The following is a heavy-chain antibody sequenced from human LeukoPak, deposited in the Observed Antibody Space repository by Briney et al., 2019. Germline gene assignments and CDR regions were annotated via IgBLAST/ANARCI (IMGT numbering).Heavy chain of an antibody. CDR2: IWHSGNT. Sequence: SETLSLTCAVSGGSISSSTWWSWVRQPPGKELEWIGEIWHSGNTNYNPSLNDRVTISIDKSMNQFSLKLRSVTAADAAIYYCSFYNHGWYFEYWGQGTLVTVSS. D-gene: IGHD3-10*01. CDR3: SFYNHGWYFEY. J-gene: IGHJ4*02. CDR1: GGSISSSTW. V-gene: IGHV4/OR15-8*02.